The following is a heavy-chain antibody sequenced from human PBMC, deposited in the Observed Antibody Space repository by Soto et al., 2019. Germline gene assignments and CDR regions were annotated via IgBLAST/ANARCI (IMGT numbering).Heavy chain of an antibody. J-gene: IGHJ4*02. CDR1: GYTFTIYD. V-gene: IGHV1-18*01. Sequence: QGQLVQSGAEVKKPGASVKVSCQASGYTFTIYDISSVRQAPGQGLEWRGWISAYNGNTKYAQKIQGRVTMTTDTSTSTAYMELRSLRSDDTAVYYCAREGGSYSFDYWGQGILVTVSS. CDR2: ISAYNGNT. CDR3: AREGGSYSFDY. D-gene: IGHD1-26*01.